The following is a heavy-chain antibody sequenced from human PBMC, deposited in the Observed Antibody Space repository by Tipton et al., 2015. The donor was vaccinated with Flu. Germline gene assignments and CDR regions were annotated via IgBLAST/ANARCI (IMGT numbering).Heavy chain of an antibody. CDR1: GYTFTGYY. Sequence: QLVQSGAEVKKPGASVKVSCKASGYTFTGYYMHWVRQAPGQGLEWMGRINPNRGGTNYAQKIQGRVTRTRDTSIRTAYMELSRLSYDDTAVYYYTPIVVGVAGTNWFDPWGQGTLVTVSS. D-gene: IGHD2-15*01. V-gene: IGHV1-2*06. J-gene: IGHJ5*02. CDR2: INPNRGGT. CDR3: TPIVVGVAGTNWFDP.